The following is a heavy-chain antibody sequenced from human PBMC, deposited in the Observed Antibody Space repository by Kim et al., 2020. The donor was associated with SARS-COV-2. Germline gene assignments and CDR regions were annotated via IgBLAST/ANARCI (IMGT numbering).Heavy chain of an antibody. V-gene: IGHV1-69*13. J-gene: IGHJ6*02. CDR3: ARKEVRGSSGYYSTFYYYYGMDV. Sequence: SVKVSCKASGGTFSSYAISWVRQAPGQGLEWMGGIIPIFGTANYAQKFQGRVTITADESTSTAYMELSSLRSEDTAVYYCARKEVRGSSGYYSTFYYYYGMDVWGQGTTVTVSS. CDR1: GGTFSSYA. D-gene: IGHD3-22*01. CDR2: IIPIFGTA.